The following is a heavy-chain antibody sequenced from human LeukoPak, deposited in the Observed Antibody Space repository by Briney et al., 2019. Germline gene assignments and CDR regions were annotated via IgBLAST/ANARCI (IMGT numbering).Heavy chain of an antibody. J-gene: IGHJ4*02. Sequence: PGGSLRLSCVASGITFSSYSMNWVRQAPGKGLEWVSAISGSGGSTYYADSVKGRFIISRDNSKNTLYLQMNSLRAEDTAVYYCAKFALRYCSGGSCHPFDYWGQGTLVTVSS. D-gene: IGHD2-15*01. CDR2: ISGSGGST. V-gene: IGHV3-23*01. CDR3: AKFALRYCSGGSCHPFDY. CDR1: GITFSSYS.